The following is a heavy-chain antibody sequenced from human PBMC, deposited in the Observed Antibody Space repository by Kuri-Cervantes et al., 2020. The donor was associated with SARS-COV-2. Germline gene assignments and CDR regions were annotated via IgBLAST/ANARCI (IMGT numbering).Heavy chain of an antibody. J-gene: IGHJ3*02. CDR1: GGSFNDYL. CDR2: INHSGST. CDR3: ARADDFWSDHDAFDI. V-gene: IGHV4-34*01. Sequence: GSLRLSCAVYGGSFNDYLWTWIRQPPGKGLEWIGEINHSGSTNYNPSLKSRVTISVDTSKNQFSLKLSSVTAADTAVYYCARADDFWSDHDAFDIWGQGTMVTVSS. D-gene: IGHD3-3*01.